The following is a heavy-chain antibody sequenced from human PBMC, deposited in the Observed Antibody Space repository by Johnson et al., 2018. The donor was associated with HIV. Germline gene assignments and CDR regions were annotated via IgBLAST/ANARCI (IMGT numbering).Heavy chain of an antibody. D-gene: IGHD3-22*01. CDR2: IRYDGSDK. J-gene: IGHJ3*02. V-gene: IGHV3-30*02. Sequence: QVQLVESGGGVVQPGGSLRLSCVASGFTFSRFGMHWVRQAPGKGLELVAFIRYDGSDKYYADSVKGRFTISRDNSKNSLYLQMNSLRAEDTAVYYFARDPVSHYYDSSGSLDDAFDIWGQGTMVTVSS. CDR3: ARDPVSHYYDSSGSLDDAFDI. CDR1: GFTFSRFG.